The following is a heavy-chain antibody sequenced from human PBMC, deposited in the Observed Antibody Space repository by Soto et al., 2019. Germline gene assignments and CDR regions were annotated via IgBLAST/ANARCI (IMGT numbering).Heavy chain of an antibody. D-gene: IGHD3-22*01. Sequence: PGGSLRLSCAASGLAFSTHWMTWVRQAPGKGLEWVANINQDGTEKYYVDSAKGRFTISRDNSKNTLYLQMNSLRAEDTAVYYCARDLLDSITMIVVVITLPDYWGQGTLVTVSS. CDR3: ARDLLDSITMIVVVITLPDY. V-gene: IGHV3-7*01. CDR1: GLAFSTHW. CDR2: INQDGTEK. J-gene: IGHJ4*02.